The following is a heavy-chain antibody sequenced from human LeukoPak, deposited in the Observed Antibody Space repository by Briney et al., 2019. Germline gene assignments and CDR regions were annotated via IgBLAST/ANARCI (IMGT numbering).Heavy chain of an antibody. J-gene: IGHJ4*02. Sequence: PGGSLRLSCAASGFTFSSYSMNWVRQAPGKGLEWVSSISSSSSYIYYADSVKGRFTISRDNAKNSLSLQMNSLRVEDTAVYYCERADCSSLGCSTWEPLAAAANSWGQGTLVTVSS. V-gene: IGHV3-21*01. CDR1: GFTFSSYS. CDR3: ERADCSSLGCSTWEPLAAAANS. D-gene: IGHD6-13*01. CDR2: ISSSSSYI.